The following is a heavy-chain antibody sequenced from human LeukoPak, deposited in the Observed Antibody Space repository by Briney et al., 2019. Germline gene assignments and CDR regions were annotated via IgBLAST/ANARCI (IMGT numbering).Heavy chain of an antibody. J-gene: IGHJ3*02. V-gene: IGHV3-48*04. CDR1: GFTFSSYS. D-gene: IGHD6-19*01. CDR3: ARGSSGVYSAFDI. CDR2: ISWNSGSI. Sequence: GGSLRLSCAASGFTFSSYSMNWVRQAPGKGLEWVSGISWNSGSIGYADSVKGRFTISRDNAKNSLYLQMNSLRAEDTAVYYCARGSSGVYSAFDIWGQGTMVTVSS.